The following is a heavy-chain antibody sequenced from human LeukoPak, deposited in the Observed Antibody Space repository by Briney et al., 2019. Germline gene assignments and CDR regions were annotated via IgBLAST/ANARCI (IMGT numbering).Heavy chain of an antibody. CDR2: IRSKAYGGTT. CDR3: TRDGTYGSGSYYNVAAFDI. CDR1: GFTIGDYA. V-gene: IGHV3-49*03. D-gene: IGHD3-10*01. J-gene: IGHJ3*02. Sequence: PGGSLRLSCTASGFTIGDYAMSWFRQAPGKGLEWVGFIRSKAYGGTTEYAASVKGRFTISRDDSKSIAYLQMNSLKTEDTAVYYCTRDGTYGSGSYYNVAAFDIWGQGTMVTVSS.